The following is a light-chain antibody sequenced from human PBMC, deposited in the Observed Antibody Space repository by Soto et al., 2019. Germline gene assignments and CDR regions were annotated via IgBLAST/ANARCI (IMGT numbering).Light chain of an antibody. V-gene: IGKV3-11*01. J-gene: IGKJ5*01. Sequence: EIVLTQSPVTLSLSPGERATLSCRASLSVRNYLAWYQQKPGQGPRLLIYDASKRATGVPARFSGSGSGTDFTLTISSLEPEDFAVYYCQQRSNWPPDFGQGTRLEIK. CDR3: QQRSNWPPD. CDR1: LSVRNY. CDR2: DAS.